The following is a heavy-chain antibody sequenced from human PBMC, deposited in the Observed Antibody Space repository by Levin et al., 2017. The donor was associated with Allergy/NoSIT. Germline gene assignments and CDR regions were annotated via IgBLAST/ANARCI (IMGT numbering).Heavy chain of an antibody. CDR2: VSSSSTYT. Sequence: GGSLRLSCAASGFDFSSYNMNWVRQAPGKGLEWVSSVSSSSTYTHYADSVKGRFTVSRDNAKKSLYLLMNSLRVEDTAGYYCARGGCGSTFDIWGQGTTVTVSS. J-gene: IGHJ3*02. D-gene: IGHD5-12*01. CDR1: GFDFSSYN. V-gene: IGHV3-21*01. CDR3: ARGGCGSTFDI.